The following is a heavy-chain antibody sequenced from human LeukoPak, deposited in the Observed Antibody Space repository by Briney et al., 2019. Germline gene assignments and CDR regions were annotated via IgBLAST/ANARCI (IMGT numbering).Heavy chain of an antibody. D-gene: IGHD1-1*01. CDR3: ARVGLERRRGETTFDY. Sequence: SETLSLTCTVSGGSISSYYWSWIRQPPGKGLEWIGYIYYSGSTNYNPSLKSRVTISVDTSKNQSSLKLSSVTAADTAVYYCARVGLERRRGETTFDYWGQGTLVTVCS. CDR2: IYYSGST. CDR1: GGSISSYY. V-gene: IGHV4-59*01. J-gene: IGHJ4*02.